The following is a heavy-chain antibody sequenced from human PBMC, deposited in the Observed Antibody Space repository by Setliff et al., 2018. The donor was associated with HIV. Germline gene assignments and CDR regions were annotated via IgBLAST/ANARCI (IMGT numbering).Heavy chain of an antibody. J-gene: IGHJ4*02. V-gene: IGHV3-74*03. Sequence: PGGSLRLSCAASGFTFSNSWMHWVRQAPGKGLVWVSRINTDGSSATYADSVKGRFTNSRDNSKNTLYLQMNSLRAEDTAVYYCAKFFGGYGDYMGFDYWGQGTLVTVSS. CDR3: AKFFGGYGDYMGFDY. D-gene: IGHD4-17*01. CDR1: GFTFSNSW. CDR2: INTDGSSA.